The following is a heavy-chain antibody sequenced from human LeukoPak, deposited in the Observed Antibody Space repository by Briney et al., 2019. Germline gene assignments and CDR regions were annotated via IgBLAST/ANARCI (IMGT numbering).Heavy chain of an antibody. CDR2: NNPNSGGT. CDR1: GYTFTGYY. Sequence: ASVKVSCKASGYTFTGYYMHWVRQAPGQGLEWMGWNNPNSGGTNYAQKFQGRVTMTRDTSISTAYMELSRLRSDDTAVYYCAREYEGFLEWLLCYWGQGTLVTVSS. V-gene: IGHV1-2*02. CDR3: AREYEGFLEWLLCY. D-gene: IGHD3-3*01. J-gene: IGHJ4*02.